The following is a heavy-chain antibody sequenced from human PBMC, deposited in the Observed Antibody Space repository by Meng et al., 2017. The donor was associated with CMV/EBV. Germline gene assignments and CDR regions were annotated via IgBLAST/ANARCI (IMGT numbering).Heavy chain of an antibody. CDR3: ARVGPYGSGSYYY. Sequence: GESLKISCAASGFTFSSYAMHWVRQAPGKGLEWVAVISYDGSNKYYADSVKGRFTISRDSSKNTLYLQMNSLRAEDTAVYYCARVGPYGSGSYYYWGQGTLVTVSS. V-gene: IGHV3-30-3*01. J-gene: IGHJ4*02. CDR1: GFTFSSYA. CDR2: ISYDGSNK. D-gene: IGHD3-10*01.